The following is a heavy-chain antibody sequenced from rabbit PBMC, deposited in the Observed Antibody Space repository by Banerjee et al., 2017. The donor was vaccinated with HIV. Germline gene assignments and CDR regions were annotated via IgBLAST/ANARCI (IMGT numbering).Heavy chain of an antibody. CDR2: IYPGDGST. V-gene: IGHV1S45*01. D-gene: IGHD2-1*01. CDR1: GFTLSSYW. CDR3: ASGDCDDDSDYDYFNL. J-gene: IGHJ4*01. Sequence: QEQLEESGGDLVKPEGSLTLTCTASGFTLSSYWICWVRQAPGKGLEWIAYIYPGDGSTYYASWAKGRFTISKTSSTTVTLQMTSLTAVDTATYFCASGDCDDDSDYDYFNLWGQGTLVTVS.